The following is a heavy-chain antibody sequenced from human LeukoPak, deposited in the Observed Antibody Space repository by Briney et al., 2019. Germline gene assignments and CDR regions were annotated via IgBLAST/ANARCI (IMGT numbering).Heavy chain of an antibody. CDR3: ARGTYNWNYLSFDY. V-gene: IGHV4-59*01. Sequence: SETLSLTCTVPGGSISSYYWSWIRQPPGKGLEWIGYIYYSGSTNYNPSLKSRVTISVDTSKNQFSLHLSSVTAADTAMYYCARGTYNWNYLSFDYWGQGTLVTVSS. CDR1: GGSISSYY. J-gene: IGHJ4*02. D-gene: IGHD1-7*01. CDR2: IYYSGST.